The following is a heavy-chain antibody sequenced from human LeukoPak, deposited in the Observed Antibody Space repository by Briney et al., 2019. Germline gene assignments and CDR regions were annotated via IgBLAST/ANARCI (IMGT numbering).Heavy chain of an antibody. D-gene: IGHD3-22*01. J-gene: IGHJ4*02. CDR1: GFTFSNAW. CDR2: IKSKTDGETT. CDR3: TQGSMIVVATNNYHFDY. Sequence: GGSLRLSCAASGFTFSNAWMSWVRQAPGKGLEWVGRIKSKTDGETTDYAAPVKGRFTISRDDSKNTLYLQMNSLKTEDTAVYYCTQGSMIVVATNNYHFDYWGQGTLVTVSS. V-gene: IGHV3-15*01.